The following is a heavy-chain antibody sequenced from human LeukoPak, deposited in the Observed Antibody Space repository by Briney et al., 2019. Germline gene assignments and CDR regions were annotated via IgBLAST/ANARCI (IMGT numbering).Heavy chain of an antibody. Sequence: ASVKVSCKASGYTFTSYGISWVRQAPGQGLEWMGWISAYNDNTTYAQKLQGRVTMTTDTSTNTAYMELRSLRSDDTAVYYCARSGLLRYFDWSWDYNYYMDVWGKGTTVTVSS. J-gene: IGHJ6*03. V-gene: IGHV1-18*01. D-gene: IGHD3-9*01. CDR2: ISAYNDNT. CDR3: ARSGLLRYFDWSWDYNYYMDV. CDR1: GYTFTSYG.